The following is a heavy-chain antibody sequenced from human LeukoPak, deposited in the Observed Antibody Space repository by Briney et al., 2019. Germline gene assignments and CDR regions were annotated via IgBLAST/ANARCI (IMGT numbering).Heavy chain of an antibody. CDR1: GFTFSSYS. J-gene: IGHJ4*02. Sequence: GGSLRLSCAASGFTFSSYSMNWVRQAPGKGLEWVSSISSSSSYIYYAGSVKGRFTISRDNAKNSLYLQMNSLRAEDTAVYYCASLLGMHFDYWGQGTLVTVSS. D-gene: IGHD2-8*01. CDR2: ISSSSSYI. CDR3: ASLLGMHFDY. V-gene: IGHV3-21*01.